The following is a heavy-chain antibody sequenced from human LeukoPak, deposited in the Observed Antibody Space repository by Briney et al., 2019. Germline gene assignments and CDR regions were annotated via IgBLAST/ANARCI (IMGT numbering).Heavy chain of an antibody. CDR2: IGTAGDT. V-gene: IGHV3-13*04. CDR1: GFTFSNYD. J-gene: IGHJ4*02. D-gene: IGHD2-15*01. Sequence: GGSLRLSCAASGFTFSNYDMHWVRQAPGKGLEWVSAIGTAGDTYYQGSVRGRFTMSRENAKNSLYLQMNSLTARDTAVYYCARGADTHFDYWGQGILVTVSS. CDR3: ARGADTHFDY.